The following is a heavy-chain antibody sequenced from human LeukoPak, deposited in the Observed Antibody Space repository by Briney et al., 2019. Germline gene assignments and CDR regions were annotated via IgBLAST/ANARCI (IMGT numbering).Heavy chain of an antibody. CDR1: GFPLSYYG. CDR2: IRYDGNDK. D-gene: IGHD3-10*01. J-gene: IGHJ5*02. V-gene: IGHV3-30*02. Sequence: GGSLRLSCAASGFPLSYYGLPWAPRAPGKGLEGVAFIRYDGNDKFYAESVKGRFTISRDTSRNTLYLQMNSLRPEDTAVYYCAKPLMRDRWFGESWGRGTLVTVSS. CDR3: AKPLMRDRWFGES.